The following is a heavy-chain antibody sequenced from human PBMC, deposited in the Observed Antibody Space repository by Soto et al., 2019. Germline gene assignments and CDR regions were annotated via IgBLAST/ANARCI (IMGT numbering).Heavy chain of an antibody. D-gene: IGHD2-15*01. Sequence: QAQLLQSEPELRKPGASVKVSCKASGYAFTSYGINWVRRGPGQGLEWVGWMSTYNENKVYAQKLQGRVAMTMDAATSPAYLDLGPLRSDDTAVYYCAKDAREAAPSDVWGQGTMVTVSS. J-gene: IGHJ3*01. V-gene: IGHV1-18*01. CDR3: AKDAREAAPSDV. CDR2: MSTYNENK. CDR1: GYAFTSYG.